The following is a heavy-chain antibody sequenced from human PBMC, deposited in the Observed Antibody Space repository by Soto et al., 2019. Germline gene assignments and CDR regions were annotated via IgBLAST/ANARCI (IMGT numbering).Heavy chain of an antibody. CDR2: INPEGGGT. Sequence: QEQLVQSGAEVKKPGASLKVSCKASGYTFTDYYIHWVRQAPGQGLEWVGWINPEGGGTNLAKRFQGRVTVTSDTSITTAYRELSSLRSDDTAVYYCAIRTGQLAIISEFDGDWFFEVWGRGTLVTVSS. V-gene: IGHV1-2*02. CDR3: AIRTGQLAIISEFDGDWFFEV. D-gene: IGHD2-2*01. CDR1: GYTFTDYY. J-gene: IGHJ2*01.